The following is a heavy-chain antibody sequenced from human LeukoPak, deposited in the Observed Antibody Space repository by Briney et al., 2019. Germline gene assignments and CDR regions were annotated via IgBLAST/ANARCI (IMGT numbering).Heavy chain of an antibody. J-gene: IGHJ4*02. V-gene: IGHV1-18*01. CDR1: GYTFTSYG. D-gene: IGHD3-22*01. Sequence: ASVKVSCKASGYTFTSYGISWVRQPHGQGLEWMGWINAYNGNTNYAHKLQGRVTMTTDTSTSTAYMELRSLRSYDTAVYYCARGRLVVVITPFDYWGQGTLVTVSS. CDR2: INAYNGNT. CDR3: ARGRLVVVITPFDY.